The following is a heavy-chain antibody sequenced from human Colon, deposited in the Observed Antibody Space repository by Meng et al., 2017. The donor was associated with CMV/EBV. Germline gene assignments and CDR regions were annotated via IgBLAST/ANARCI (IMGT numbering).Heavy chain of an antibody. CDR3: AKDRAYCGRISCSPNYFDD. CDR2: INGVCDTT. Sequence: GGSLRLSCAASGFTFSRNSMSWVRQAPGKGLEWVAGINGVCDTTYYADSVKGRFTISRDNSRNTLYLHMIDLRAEDTAMYYCAKDRAYCGRISCSPNYFDDWGQGNLVTVSS. CDR1: GFTFSRNS. D-gene: IGHD2-2*01. J-gene: IGHJ4*02. V-gene: IGHV3-23*01.